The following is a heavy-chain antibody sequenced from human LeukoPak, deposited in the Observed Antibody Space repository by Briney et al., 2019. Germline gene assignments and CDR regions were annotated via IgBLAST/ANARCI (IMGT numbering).Heavy chain of an antibody. CDR2: INHSGST. V-gene: IGHV4-34*01. Sequence: PSETLSLTCAVYGGSFSGYYWSWIRQPPGKGLEWIGEINHSGSTNYNPSLKGRVTISVDTSKNQFSLKLSSVTAADTAVYYCARKDGQEGVVVVPAATLDYWGQGTLVTVSS. J-gene: IGHJ4*02. CDR3: ARKDGQEGVVVVPAATLDY. D-gene: IGHD2-2*01. CDR1: GGSFSGYY.